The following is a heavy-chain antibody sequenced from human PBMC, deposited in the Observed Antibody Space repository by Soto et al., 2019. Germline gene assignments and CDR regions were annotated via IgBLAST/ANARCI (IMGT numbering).Heavy chain of an antibody. Sequence: GASVKVSCKAFGYTFTAYYVHWVRQAPGQGLEWMGWINPNRGGTDSAQRFQGRVTMTSDTSISTAYLELSRLRSDDTAVYYCATYRSSNSSCSGAYWGQGTLVTVSS. V-gene: IGHV1-2*02. CDR3: ATYRSSNSSCSGAY. CDR2: INPNRGGT. CDR1: GYTFTAYY. J-gene: IGHJ4*02. D-gene: IGHD2-2*01.